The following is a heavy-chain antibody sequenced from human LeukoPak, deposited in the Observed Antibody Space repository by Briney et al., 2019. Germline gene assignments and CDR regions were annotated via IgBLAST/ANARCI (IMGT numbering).Heavy chain of an antibody. V-gene: IGHV3-73*01. CDR2: IRNKANSYAT. D-gene: IGHD6-13*01. J-gene: IGHJ5*02. CDR1: GLTFSDSA. Sequence: GGSLRLSCAASGLTFSDSAMHWVRQASGKGLGWVGRIRNKANSYATAYAASLKGRFTISRDDSRNTAYLQMNSLKTEDTAVYYCTIAAAAGTGWWFDPWGQGALVTVSS. CDR3: TIAAAAGTGWWFDP.